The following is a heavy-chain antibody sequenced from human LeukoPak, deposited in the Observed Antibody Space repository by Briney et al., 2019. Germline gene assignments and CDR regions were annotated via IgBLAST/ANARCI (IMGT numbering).Heavy chain of an antibody. D-gene: IGHD4-17*01. Sequence: PSETLSLTCTVSGGSISSYYWSWLRQPAGKGLEWIGRIYTSGSTNYNPSLKSRVTMSVDTSKNQFSLKLSPVTAADTAVYYCARDLLHDYADSTGYWGRGTLVTVSS. CDR3: ARDLLHDYADSTGY. CDR1: GGSISSYY. CDR2: IYTSGST. J-gene: IGHJ4*02. V-gene: IGHV4-4*07.